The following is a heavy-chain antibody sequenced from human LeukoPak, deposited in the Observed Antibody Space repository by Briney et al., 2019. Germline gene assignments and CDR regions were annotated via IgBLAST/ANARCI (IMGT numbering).Heavy chain of an antibody. V-gene: IGHV1-8*01. Sequence: GASVKVSCKASGYTFTSYDINWVRQATGQGLEWMGWMNPNSGNTGYAQKFQGRVTMTRNTSISTAYMELSSLRSEDTAVYYCARPIYCSSTSRYNGMDVWGQGTTVTVSS. CDR2: MNPNSGNT. CDR1: GYTFTSYD. J-gene: IGHJ6*02. D-gene: IGHD2-2*02. CDR3: ARPIYCSSTSRYNGMDV.